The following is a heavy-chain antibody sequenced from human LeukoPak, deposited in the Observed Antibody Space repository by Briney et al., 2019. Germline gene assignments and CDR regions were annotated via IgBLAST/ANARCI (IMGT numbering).Heavy chain of an antibody. CDR1: GFPLSSYS. J-gene: IGHJ4*02. V-gene: IGHV3-48*01. Sequence: GGSLRLSCVASGFPLSSYSINWIRQAPGKGLEWVSYISPNSGNIYYLDSVQGRFTVSRDNDRNSLFLQIDSPTAEDTAVYFCVRVKGTYFDYWGQGSPLSVSS. CDR2: ISPNSGNI. D-gene: IGHD1-1*01. CDR3: VRVKGTYFDY.